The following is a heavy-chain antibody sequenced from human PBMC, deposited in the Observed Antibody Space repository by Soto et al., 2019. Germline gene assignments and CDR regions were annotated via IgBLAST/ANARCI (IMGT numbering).Heavy chain of an antibody. J-gene: IGHJ4*02. Sequence: SVKGSCKASGYTFSDYYIHWVRQAPGQGLEWMGWINPNSGGTKYAPKFQGGVTMTRDTSITTAYMELSRLRSGDTAVYYCAREPATAKPEGVDFWGQGTLVTVSS. CDR3: AREPATAKPEGVDF. CDR1: GYTFSDYY. V-gene: IGHV1-2*02. D-gene: IGHD1-1*01. CDR2: INPNSGGT.